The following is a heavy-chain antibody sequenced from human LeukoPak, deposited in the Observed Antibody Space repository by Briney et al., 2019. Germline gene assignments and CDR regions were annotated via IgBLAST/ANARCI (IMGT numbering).Heavy chain of an antibody. CDR1: GFTFSSYE. J-gene: IGHJ5*02. V-gene: IGHV3-48*03. D-gene: IGHD5-24*01. CDR2: ISSSGSTI. CDR3: ARDRMAQGWFDP. Sequence: GGSLRLSCAASGFTFSSYEMNWVRQAPGKGLEWVSYISSSGSTIYYADSVKGRFTISRDNAKNSLYLQMNSLRAVDTAVYYCARDRMAQGWFDPWGQGTLVTVSS.